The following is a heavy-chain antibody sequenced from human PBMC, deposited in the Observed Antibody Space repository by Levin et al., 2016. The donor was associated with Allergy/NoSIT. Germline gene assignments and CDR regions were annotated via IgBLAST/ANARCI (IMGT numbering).Heavy chain of an antibody. CDR3: AKEVRSGTYYYYSYMDV. CDR1: GFTFSDYG. CDR2: ISDDGSRT. V-gene: IGHV3-30*18. D-gene: IGHD1-26*01. Sequence: GESLKISCTASGFTFSDYGMHWVRQAPGKGLEWVALISDDGSRTFYADSVKGRFTISRYNSKNTLYLQVNSLRSDDTAVYYCAKEVRSGTYYYYSYMDVWGKGTTVSVSS. J-gene: IGHJ6*03.